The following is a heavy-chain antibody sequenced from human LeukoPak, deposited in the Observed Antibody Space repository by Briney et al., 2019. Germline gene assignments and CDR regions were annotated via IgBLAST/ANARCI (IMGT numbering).Heavy chain of an antibody. Sequence: PGRSLRPSCAASGFTFDDYAMHWVRQAPGKGLEWVSGISWNSGSIGYADSVKGRFTISRDNAKNSLYLQMNSLRAEDTALYYCAKEAYYGSGSYSLDYWGQGTLVTVSS. J-gene: IGHJ4*02. CDR3: AKEAYYGSGSYSLDY. CDR1: GFTFDDYA. V-gene: IGHV3-9*01. CDR2: ISWNSGSI. D-gene: IGHD3-10*01.